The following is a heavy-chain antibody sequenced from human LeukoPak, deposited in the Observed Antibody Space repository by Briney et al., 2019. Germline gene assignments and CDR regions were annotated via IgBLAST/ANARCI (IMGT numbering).Heavy chain of an antibody. D-gene: IGHD2-15*01. CDR3: AKAVGGGSRNALDI. CDR1: GFSLSAFW. CDR2: VSIDGTNT. V-gene: IGHV3-74*01. Sequence: HPGGSLRLSCAASGFSLSAFWMHWVRQVPGKGLEWVSRVSIDGTNTNYADSVKGRFTISRDSAKNTLYLQMNSLTVEDTALYYCAKAVGGGSRNALDIWGQGTMVTVSS. J-gene: IGHJ3*02.